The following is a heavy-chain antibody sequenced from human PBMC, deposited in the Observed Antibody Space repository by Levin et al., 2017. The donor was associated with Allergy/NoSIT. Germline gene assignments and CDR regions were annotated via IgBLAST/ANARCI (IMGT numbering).Heavy chain of an antibody. J-gene: IGHJ3*02. Sequence: GESLKISCKASGYTFTDYYMHWVRQAPGQGLEWMGWINPNSGGTNYAQKFQGRVTMTGDTSISTAYMELSRLRSDDTALYYCARRQDDAFDIWGQGTMVTVSS. CDR1: GYTFTDYY. CDR2: INPNSGGT. V-gene: IGHV1-2*02. CDR3: ARRQDDAFDI.